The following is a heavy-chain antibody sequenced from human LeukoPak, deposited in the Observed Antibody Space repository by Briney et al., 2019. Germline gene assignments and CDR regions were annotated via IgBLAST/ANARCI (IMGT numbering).Heavy chain of an antibody. CDR1: GFTFSSYS. V-gene: IGHV3-21*01. Sequence: PVGSLRLSCAASGFTFSSYSMNWVRQAPGKGLEWVSSISSSSSYIYYADSVKGRFTISRDNAKNSLYLQMNSLRAEDTAVYYCARILTGAFDIWGQGTMVTVSS. CDR3: ARILTGAFDI. J-gene: IGHJ3*02. CDR2: ISSSSSYI. D-gene: IGHD3-9*01.